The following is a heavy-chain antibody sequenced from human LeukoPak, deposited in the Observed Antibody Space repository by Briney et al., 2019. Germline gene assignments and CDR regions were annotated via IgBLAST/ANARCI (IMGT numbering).Heavy chain of an antibody. Sequence: SETLSLTCTVSGGSISSYYWSWIWQPPGKGLEWIGYIYYSGSTNYIPSLRSRLTISVDTSQNQFSLKLSSVTAADTAVYYCARRARENWYFDLWGRGTLVTVSS. CDR1: GGSISSYY. CDR2: IYYSGST. CDR3: ARRARENWYFDL. V-gene: IGHV4-59*08. J-gene: IGHJ2*01.